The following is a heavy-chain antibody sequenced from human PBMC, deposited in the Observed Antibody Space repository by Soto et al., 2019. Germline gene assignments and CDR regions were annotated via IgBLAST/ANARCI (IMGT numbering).Heavy chain of an antibody. D-gene: IGHD3-10*01. CDR2: IYYSGNT. CDR3: VGGRFGEFTTGC. J-gene: IGHJ4*02. Sequence: SETLSLTCTAAGGSISSYYWSWIRQPPGKGLEWIGYIYYSGNTNYNPSLKSRVTISVDTSKNQFSLKLTSVTAADTAVYYCVGGRFGEFTTGCWGQGTLVTVSS. V-gene: IGHV4-59*08. CDR1: GGSISSYY.